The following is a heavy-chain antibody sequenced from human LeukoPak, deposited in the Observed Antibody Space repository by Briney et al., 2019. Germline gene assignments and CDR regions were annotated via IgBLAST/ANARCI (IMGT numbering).Heavy chain of an antibody. CDR3: AREGGYSHAFDY. CDR1: GFTFSSYW. J-gene: IGHJ4*02. V-gene: IGHV3-74*01. D-gene: IGHD3-22*01. CDR2: INSDGSST. Sequence: GGSLRLSCAASGFTFSSYWMYWVRQAPGKGLVWPSRINSDGSSTSHADSVKGRFTISRDNAKNTLYLQMNSLRAEDTAVYYCAREGGYSHAFDYWGQGTLVTVSS.